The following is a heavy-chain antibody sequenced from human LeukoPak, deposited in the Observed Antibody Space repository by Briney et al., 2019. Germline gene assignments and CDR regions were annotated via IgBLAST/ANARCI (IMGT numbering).Heavy chain of an antibody. J-gene: IGHJ4*02. CDR1: GFTVSSNY. CDR3: ARVVESSWYQDY. D-gene: IGHD6-13*01. V-gene: IGHV3-53*01. CDR2: IYSGGST. Sequence: GGSLRLSCAASGFTVSSNYMSWVRQAPGKGLEWVSVIYSGGSTYYADSVKGRFTISRDNSKNTLYLQMNSLRAEDTAVYYCARVVESSWYQDYGGQGTLVTVSS.